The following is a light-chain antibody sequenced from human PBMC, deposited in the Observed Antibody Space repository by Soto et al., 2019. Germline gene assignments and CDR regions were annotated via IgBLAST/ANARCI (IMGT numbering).Light chain of an antibody. CDR1: SSAVGGYNY. CDR2: EVT. Sequence: QSALTQPASVSGSPGQSITISCTGTSSAVGGYNYVSWYQQHPGKAPKIIIYEVTNRPSGVSNRFSGSKSGNTASLTISGLQAEDDADYYCSSFTSRFTCNYIFATGTKLTVL. CDR3: SSFTSRFTCNYI. J-gene: IGLJ1*01. V-gene: IGLV2-14*01.